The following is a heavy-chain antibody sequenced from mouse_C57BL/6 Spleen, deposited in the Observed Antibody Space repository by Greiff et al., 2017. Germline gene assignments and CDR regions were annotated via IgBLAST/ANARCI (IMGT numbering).Heavy chain of an antibody. Sequence: VQLQQSGPELVKPGASVKISCKASGYAFSSSWMNWVKQRPGKGLEWIGRIYPGDGDTNYNGKFKGKATLTADKSSSTAYMQLSSLTSEDSAVYVCARKRDWDNDFDYWGQGTTLTVSS. CDR2: IYPGDGDT. CDR3: ARKRDWDNDFDY. CDR1: GYAFSSSW. V-gene: IGHV1-82*01. D-gene: IGHD4-1*01. J-gene: IGHJ2*01.